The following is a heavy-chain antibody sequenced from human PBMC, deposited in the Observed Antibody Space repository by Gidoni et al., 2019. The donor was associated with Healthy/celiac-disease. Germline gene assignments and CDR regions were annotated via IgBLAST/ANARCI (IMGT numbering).Heavy chain of an antibody. Sequence: QVQLVESGGGVVQPGRSLRLSCAASGFTFSSYAMHWVRQAPGKGLEWVAVISYDGSNKYYADSVKGRFTISRDNSKNTLYLKMNSLRAEDTAVYYCARAQIRGDYFDYWGQGTLVTVSS. J-gene: IGHJ4*02. D-gene: IGHD3-10*01. CDR2: ISYDGSNK. CDR3: ARAQIRGDYFDY. CDR1: GFTFSSYA. V-gene: IGHV3-30-3*01.